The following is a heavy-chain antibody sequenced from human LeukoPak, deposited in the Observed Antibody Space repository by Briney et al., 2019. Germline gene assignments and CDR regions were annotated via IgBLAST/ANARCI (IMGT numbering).Heavy chain of an antibody. J-gene: IGHJ4*02. CDR2: IYSGGST. CDR1: GFTVGSNY. CDR3: ARVDYGDYGFDY. Sequence: GGSLRLSCAVSGFTVGSNYMSWVRQAPGKGLEWVSVIYSGGSTYYADSVKGRFTISRDNSKNTLHLQMNSLRAEDTAVYYCARVDYGDYGFDYWGQGTLVTVSS. D-gene: IGHD4-17*01. V-gene: IGHV3-66*01.